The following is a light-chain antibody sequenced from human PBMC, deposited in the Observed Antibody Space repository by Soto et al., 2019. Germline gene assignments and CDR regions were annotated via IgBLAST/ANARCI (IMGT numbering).Light chain of an antibody. Sequence: QSALTQPASVSGSPGQSITISCTGTSSDVGGYNYVSWYKQHPGKAPKLMIYEVSNRPSGVSNRFSGSKAGNTASRTISGLQAEDEADYYCSSYTSSSTPLVFGGGTKLTVL. CDR3: SSYTSSSTPLV. CDR2: EVS. J-gene: IGLJ3*02. V-gene: IGLV2-14*01. CDR1: SSDVGGYNY.